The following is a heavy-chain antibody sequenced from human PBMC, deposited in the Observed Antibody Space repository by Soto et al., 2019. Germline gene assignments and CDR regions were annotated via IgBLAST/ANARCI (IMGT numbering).Heavy chain of an antibody. CDR1: GGTFSSYA. D-gene: IGHD2-21*02. Sequence: GASVKVSCKASGGTFSSYAISWVRQAPGQGLEWMGGIIPIFGTANYAQKFQGRVTITADESTSTAYMELSSLRSEDTAVYYCARSADGAYCGGDCYWYFDYWGKGTLVTVSS. V-gene: IGHV1-69*13. J-gene: IGHJ4*02. CDR3: ARSADGAYCGGDCYWYFDY. CDR2: IIPIFGTA.